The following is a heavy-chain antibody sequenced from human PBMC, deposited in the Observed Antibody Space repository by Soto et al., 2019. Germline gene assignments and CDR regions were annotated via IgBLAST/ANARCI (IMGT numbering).Heavy chain of an antibody. CDR1: GFTFSSYA. D-gene: IGHD6-19*01. CDR2: ISGSGGST. J-gene: IGHJ4*02. Sequence: PGGSLRLSCAASGFTFSSYAMSWVRQAPGKGLEWVSAISGSGGSTYYADSVKGRFTISRDNSKNTLHLQMNSLRAEDTAVYYCAKTPKDSSAWYGFDYWGQGTLVTVSS. CDR3: AKTPKDSSAWYGFDY. V-gene: IGHV3-23*01.